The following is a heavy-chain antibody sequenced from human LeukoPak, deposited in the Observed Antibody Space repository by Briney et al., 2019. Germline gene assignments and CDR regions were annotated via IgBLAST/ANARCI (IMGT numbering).Heavy chain of an antibody. Sequence: PSETLSLTCTVSGGSISSISHYWGWIRQPPGEGLEWIGIIHYSGSTNYSPSLKNRVIISVDTSKNQLSLKLTSVTAVDTAVYYCARSSRVSRWLDSWGQGTLVTVSS. CDR3: ARSSRVSRWLDS. CDR1: GGSISSISHY. V-gene: IGHV4-39*01. CDR2: IHYSGST. J-gene: IGHJ5*01.